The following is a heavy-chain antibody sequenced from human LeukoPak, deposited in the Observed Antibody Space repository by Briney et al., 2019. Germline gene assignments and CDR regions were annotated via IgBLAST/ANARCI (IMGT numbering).Heavy chain of an antibody. CDR1: GGTFSSYT. D-gene: IGHD2-2*02. J-gene: IGHJ6*03. CDR3: AIRPLDCCSTSCYTEAYYYMDV. V-gene: IGHV1-69*02. CDR2: IIPILGIA. Sequence: SVKVSCKASGGTFSSYTISLVRQAPGQGLEWMGRIIPILGIANYAQKFQGRVTITADKSTSTAYMELSSLRSEDTAVYYCAIRPLDCCSTSCYTEAYYYMDVWGKRTTVTVSS.